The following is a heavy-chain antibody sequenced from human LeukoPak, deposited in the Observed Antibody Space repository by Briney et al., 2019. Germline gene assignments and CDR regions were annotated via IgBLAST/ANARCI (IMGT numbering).Heavy chain of an antibody. Sequence: GGSLRLSCGASGFTFSSFAMHWVRQAPGKGLEWVAVISYDGSSKYYADSVKGRFTISRDNSKNTLYVQMNSLRADDTAVYYCARDIGYSDYWGQGTLVTVSS. D-gene: IGHD3-16*02. CDR3: ARDIGYSDY. CDR2: ISYDGSSK. J-gene: IGHJ4*02. V-gene: IGHV3-30-3*01. CDR1: GFTFSSFA.